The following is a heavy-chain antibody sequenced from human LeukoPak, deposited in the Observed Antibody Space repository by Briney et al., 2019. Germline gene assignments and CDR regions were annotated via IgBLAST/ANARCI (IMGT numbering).Heavy chain of an antibody. J-gene: IGHJ4*02. CDR3: ARAEQLAEFDY. D-gene: IGHD6-6*01. V-gene: IGHV1-46*01. CDR1: GYTFTSYS. Sequence: ASVKVSCKASGYTFTSYSMHWVRQAPGQGLEWMGIISPSGGSTSYAQKFQGRATMTRDTSTSTVYMELSSLRSEDTAAYYCARAEQLAEFDYWGQGTLVTVSS. CDR2: ISPSGGST.